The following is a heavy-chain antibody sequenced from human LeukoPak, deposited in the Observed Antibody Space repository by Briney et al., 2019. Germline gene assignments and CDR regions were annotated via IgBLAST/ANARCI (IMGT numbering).Heavy chain of an antibody. V-gene: IGHV3-30*02. J-gene: IGHJ4*02. CDR2: IRYDGSNK. Sequence: GGSLRLSCAASGFTFSSYGMHWVRQAPGKGLEWVAFIRYDGSNKYYADSVKGRFTISRDNSKNTLYLQMNSLRAEDTAVYYCAKGYYDYVWGSYYFDYWGQGTLVTVSS. D-gene: IGHD3-16*01. CDR3: AKGYYDYVWGSYYFDY. CDR1: GFTFSSYG.